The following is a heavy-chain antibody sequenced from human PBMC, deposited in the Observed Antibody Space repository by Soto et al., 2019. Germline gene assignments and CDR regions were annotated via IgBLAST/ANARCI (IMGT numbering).Heavy chain of an antibody. CDR3: ARGWGYTSGDFDY. CDR1: GYTFTNYR. J-gene: IGHJ4*02. CDR2: ISTSNGNT. V-gene: IGHV1-18*01. D-gene: IGHD2-15*01. Sequence: QVQLVQSGAEVKKPGASVKVSCQASGYTFTNYRITWVRQAPGQGLEWMGWISTSNGNTDYVQKFQGRVTMTADTSTSTAFMELRSLRSDDTAVYYCARGWGYTSGDFDYWGQGTLVAVSS.